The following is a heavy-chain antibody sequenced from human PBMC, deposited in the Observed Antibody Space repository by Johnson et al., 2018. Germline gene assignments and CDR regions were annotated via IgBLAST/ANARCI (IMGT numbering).Heavy chain of an antibody. CDR1: GFTFSSYG. J-gene: IGHJ6*03. Sequence: QVQLVQSGGGVVQXGRSXRLXCAASGFTFSSYGMHWVRQAPGKGLEWVAVISYDGSNKYYADSVKGRFTISRDNSKNTLYLQMNSLGAEDTAVYYCATAVSGGINYYYYYYMDVWGKGTTVTVSS. V-gene: IGHV3-30*03. CDR2: ISYDGSNK. CDR3: ATAVSGGINYYYYYYMDV. D-gene: IGHD2-15*01.